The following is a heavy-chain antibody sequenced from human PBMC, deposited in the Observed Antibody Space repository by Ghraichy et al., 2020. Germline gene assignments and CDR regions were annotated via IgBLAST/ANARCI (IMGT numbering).Heavy chain of an antibody. D-gene: IGHD3-22*01. CDR1: GGSISSGSFS. V-gene: IGHV4-30-2*01. Sequence: SETLSLTCAVSGGSISSGSFSWSWIRQPPGKGLEWIGYIYHSGTTYYNPSLKSRVTISLDDSKNQFSLKLSSVTAADTAVYYCATAPYDDDGFYDDGFDVWGQGIMFTVSS. J-gene: IGHJ3*01. CDR3: ATAPYDDDGFYDDGFDV. CDR2: IYHSGTT.